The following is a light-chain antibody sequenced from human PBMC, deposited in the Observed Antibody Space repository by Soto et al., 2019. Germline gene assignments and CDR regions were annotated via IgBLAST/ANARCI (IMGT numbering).Light chain of an antibody. J-gene: IGKJ4*01. CDR3: QQRSDWPPT. V-gene: IGKV3-11*01. Sequence: EIVLTQSPATLPLSPGERATLSCRASQSVSSDLAWYQQKTGQAPRLLIQDAANRATGIPARFSGSGSGTDFTLTISSLEPEDFAVYYCQQRSDWPPTFGGGTKVQIK. CDR2: DAA. CDR1: QSVSSD.